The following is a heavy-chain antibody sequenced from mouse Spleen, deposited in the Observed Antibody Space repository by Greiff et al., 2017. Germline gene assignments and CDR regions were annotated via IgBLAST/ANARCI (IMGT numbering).Heavy chain of an antibody. CDR1: GFTFSSYT. J-gene: IGHJ1*01. D-gene: IGHD2-10*01. V-gene: IGHV5-12-2*01. Sequence: EVQLVESGGGLVQPGGSLKLSCAASGFTFSSYTMSWVRQTPEKRLEWVAYISNGGGSTYYPDTVKGRFTISRDNAKNTLYLQMSSLKSEDTAMYYCARPSYYGRYFDVWGAGTTVTVSS. CDR2: ISNGGGST. CDR3: ARPSYYGRYFDV.